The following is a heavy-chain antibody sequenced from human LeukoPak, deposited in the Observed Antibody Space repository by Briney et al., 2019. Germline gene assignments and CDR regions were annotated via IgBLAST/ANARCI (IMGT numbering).Heavy chain of an antibody. CDR1: GFTFSNAW. Sequence: GGSLRLSCAASGFTFSNAWLNWVRQAPGKGLEWVGHIKSKTDGGTTDYAAPVKGRFTISRDDSKNTLFLQMNSLKTEDTAVYYCTLPGGSGSYYDYWGQGTLVTVSS. J-gene: IGHJ4*02. D-gene: IGHD3-10*01. V-gene: IGHV3-15*01. CDR2: IKSKTDGGTT. CDR3: TLPGGSGSYYDY.